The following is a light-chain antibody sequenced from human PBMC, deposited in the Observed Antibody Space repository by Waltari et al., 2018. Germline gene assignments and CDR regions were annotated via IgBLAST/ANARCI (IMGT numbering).Light chain of an antibody. CDR3: SSYTSINTLDVV. CDR1: SSDVGGYNF. V-gene: IGLV2-14*03. J-gene: IGLJ2*01. CDR2: DVS. Sequence: QSALTQPASVSGSPGQSITISCTGTSSDVGGYNFVSWYQQHPGKAPKVMIYDVSDLPSGVSNRFSGSKSGNTASLTISWLQAEDEAEYYCSSYTSINTLDVVFGGGTRLTVL.